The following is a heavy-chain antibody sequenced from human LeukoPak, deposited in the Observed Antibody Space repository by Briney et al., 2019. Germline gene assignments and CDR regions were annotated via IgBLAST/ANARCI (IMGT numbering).Heavy chain of an antibody. D-gene: IGHD6-19*01. Sequence: GGSLRLSCAASGFTFSSSAMSWVRQAPGKGLEWVSGISGSGGTTHYADSVKGRFTISRDNAKNSLYVQINSLRAEDTAVYYCARLSSSGWYEDYWGQGTLVTVSS. CDR3: ARLSSSGWYEDY. J-gene: IGHJ4*02. V-gene: IGHV3-23*01. CDR1: GFTFSSSA. CDR2: ISGSGGTT.